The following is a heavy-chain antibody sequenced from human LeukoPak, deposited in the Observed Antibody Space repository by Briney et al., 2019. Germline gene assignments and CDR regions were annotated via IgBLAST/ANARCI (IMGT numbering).Heavy chain of an antibody. V-gene: IGHV4-61*02. J-gene: IGHJ6*03. CDR2: IYTSGST. CDR1: GGSISSGSYY. CDR3: ARVAYYYCYYMDV. Sequence: SETLSLTCTVSGGSISSGSYYWSWIRQPAGKGLEWIGRIYTSGSTNYNPSLKSRVTISVDTSKNQFSLKLSSVTAADTAVYYCARVAYYYCYYMDVWGKGTTVTVSS.